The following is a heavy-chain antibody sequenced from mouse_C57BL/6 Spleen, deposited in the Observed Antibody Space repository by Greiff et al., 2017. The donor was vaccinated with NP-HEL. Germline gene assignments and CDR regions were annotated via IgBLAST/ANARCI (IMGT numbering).Heavy chain of an antibody. CDR1: GYTFTTYT. J-gene: IGHJ3*01. Sequence: VQLVESGADLARPGASVKLSCKASGYTFTTYTMHWVKQRPGQGLEWIGYINPSSGYTKYNQKFKAKATLTPDKSSSTPYMQLSSLASEDTAVYYCAKRENNCYYTCAYWGKGTVVTVSA. CDR3: AKRENNCYYTCAY. V-gene: IGHV1-4*01. D-gene: IGHD2-3*01. CDR2: INPSSGYT.